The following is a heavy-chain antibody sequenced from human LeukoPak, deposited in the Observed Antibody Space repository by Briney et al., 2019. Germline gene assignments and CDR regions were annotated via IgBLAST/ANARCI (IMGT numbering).Heavy chain of an antibody. CDR1: GYSISSGYY. J-gene: IGHJ4*02. V-gene: IGHV4-38-2*01. Sequence: SETLSLTCAVSGYSISSGYYWGWIRQPPGKGLEGIGSIYHSGSTYYNPSLKSRVTISVDTSKNQFSLKLSSVTAADTAVYYCARHAPTPGYCTNGVCYTGVFDYWGQGTLVTVSS. CDR3: ARHAPTPGYCTNGVCYTGVFDY. CDR2: IYHSGST. D-gene: IGHD2-8*01.